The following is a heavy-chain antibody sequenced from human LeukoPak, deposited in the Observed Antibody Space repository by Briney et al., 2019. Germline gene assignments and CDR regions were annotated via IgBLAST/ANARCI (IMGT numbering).Heavy chain of an antibody. V-gene: IGHV3-23*01. Sequence: PGGSLRLSCAASGFTFSSYAMSWVRQAPGKGLEWVSAISGSGGSTYYADSVKGRFTISRDNSKNTLYLQMNSLRAEDTAVYYCARDHAVETYYYDSSGSLQVYWGQGTLVTVSS. CDR2: ISGSGGST. CDR1: GFTFSSYA. CDR3: ARDHAVETYYYDSSGSLQVY. J-gene: IGHJ4*02. D-gene: IGHD3-22*01.